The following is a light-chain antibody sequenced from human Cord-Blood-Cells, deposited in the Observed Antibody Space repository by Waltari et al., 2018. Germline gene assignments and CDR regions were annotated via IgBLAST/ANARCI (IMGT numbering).Light chain of an antibody. J-gene: IGKJ2*01. CDR1: QSVLYSSNNKNY. CDR2: WAS. V-gene: IGKV4-1*01. Sequence: DIVMTQSPDSLAVSLGERATINCKSSQSVLYSSNNKNYLAWYQQKPGQPPKLLIYWASTRESGVPDRFGGSGSGTDFTLTISSLQAVDVAVYYCQQYYSTPYTFGQGTKLEIK. CDR3: QQYYSTPYT.